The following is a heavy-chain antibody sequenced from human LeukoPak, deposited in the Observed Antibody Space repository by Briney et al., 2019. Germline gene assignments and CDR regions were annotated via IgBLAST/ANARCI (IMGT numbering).Heavy chain of an antibody. CDR3: ARDRHRRVTDDAFDI. Sequence: GGSLRLSCAASGFTFRDHYMSWIRQAPGRGLEWISYITSSGSTIYYTDSVKGRFTISRDNVINSLYLQMNSLRAEDTAFYYCARDRHRRVTDDAFDIWGQGTMVTVSS. J-gene: IGHJ3*02. CDR2: ITSSGSTI. D-gene: IGHD1-14*01. V-gene: IGHV3-11*01. CDR1: GFTFRDHY.